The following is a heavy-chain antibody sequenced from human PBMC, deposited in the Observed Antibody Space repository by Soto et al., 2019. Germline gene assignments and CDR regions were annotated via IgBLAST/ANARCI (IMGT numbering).Heavy chain of an antibody. V-gene: IGHV1-46*01. J-gene: IGHJ4*02. D-gene: IGHD2-2*01. CDR3: ARVPCSSTSCYRFDY. CDR1: GYTFTSYY. CDR2: INPSGGST. Sequence: ASVKVSCKASGYTFTSYYMHWVRQAPGQGLEWMGIINPSGGSTSYAQKFQGRVTMTRDTSTSTVYMELSSLRSEDTAVYYCARVPCSSTSCYRFDYWGRGTLVTVPS.